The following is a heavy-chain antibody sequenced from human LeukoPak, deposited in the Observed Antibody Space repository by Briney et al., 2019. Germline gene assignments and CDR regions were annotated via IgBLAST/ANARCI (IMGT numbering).Heavy chain of an antibody. J-gene: IGHJ4*02. Sequence: LRLSCAASGFTFSDYYMSWIRQPPGKGLEWIGSLSHTGTTYYNPSLRSRVTISEDTSRIHFSLKLSSVTAADTAVYYCARHKVGDYYNPSDYWGQGTLVTVSS. CDR2: LSHTGTT. D-gene: IGHD4-17*01. CDR1: GFTFSDYY. V-gene: IGHV4-38-2*01. CDR3: ARHKVGDYYNPSDY.